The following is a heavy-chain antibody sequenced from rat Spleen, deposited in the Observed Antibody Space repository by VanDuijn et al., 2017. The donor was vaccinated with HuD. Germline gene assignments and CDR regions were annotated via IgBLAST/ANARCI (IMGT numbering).Heavy chain of an antibody. Sequence: EVQLQESGPGLVKPSQSLSLTCSVTGYSITSNYWGWIRKFPGNKMEWMGYISYSGSTTYNPSLKSRISITRDSSKNQFFLHLNSVTTEDTATYYCARLKGYDGTYYYPYYFDYWGQGVMVTVSS. V-gene: IGHV3-1*01. CDR2: ISYSGST. CDR3: ARLKGYDGTYYYPYYFDY. J-gene: IGHJ2*01. CDR1: GYSITSNY. D-gene: IGHD1-12*02.